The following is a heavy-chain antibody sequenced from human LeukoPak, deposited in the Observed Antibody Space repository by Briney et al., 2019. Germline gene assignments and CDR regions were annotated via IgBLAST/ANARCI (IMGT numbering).Heavy chain of an antibody. CDR2: ISYSSSHI. CDR1: GFTFSDYS. CDR3: ARFYGGNSNAFDI. D-gene: IGHD4-23*01. Sequence: GGSLRVSCAASGFTFSDYSMNWVRQARGKGLEWISSISYSSSHIFYADSLKGRFTISRDNAKNSLYLQMNSLRAEDTAVYYCARFYGGNSNAFDIWGQGTMVTVSS. J-gene: IGHJ3*02. V-gene: IGHV3-21*01.